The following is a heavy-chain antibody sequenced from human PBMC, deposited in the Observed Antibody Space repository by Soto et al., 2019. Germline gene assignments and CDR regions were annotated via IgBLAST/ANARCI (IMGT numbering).Heavy chain of an antibody. CDR3: AKDGGSFYYDGMDV. V-gene: IGHV3-23*01. J-gene: IGHJ6*02. Sequence: EVQLLESGGGLVQPGGSLRLSCAASGFAFPNFAMSWVRQAPGKGLEWVAYVGGRGGTILYADSVKGRFAISRDNSNNTLFLQANSLRAEDTAVYYCAKDGGSFYYDGMDVWGQGTTVTVSS. CDR1: GFAFPNFA. CDR2: VGGRGGTI. D-gene: IGHD2-15*01.